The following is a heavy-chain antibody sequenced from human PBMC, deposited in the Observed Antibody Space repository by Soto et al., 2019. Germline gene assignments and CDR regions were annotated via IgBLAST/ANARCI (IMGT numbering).Heavy chain of an antibody. J-gene: IGHJ6*02. Sequence: PSETLSLTCTVSGGSVSIGSYYWSWIRQPPGKGLEWIGYIYYSGSANYNPSLKSRVTISVDTSKNQFSLKLRSVTAADTAVYYCARDPGPPIKFGNYAYGMDVWGQGIPVTVSS. CDR1: GGSVSIGSYY. CDR2: IYYSGSA. CDR3: ARDPGPPIKFGNYAYGMDV. D-gene: IGHD3-16*01. V-gene: IGHV4-61*01.